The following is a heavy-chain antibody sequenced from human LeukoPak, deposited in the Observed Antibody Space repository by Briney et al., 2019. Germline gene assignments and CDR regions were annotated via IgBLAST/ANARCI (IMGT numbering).Heavy chain of an antibody. CDR1: GFTFSNYG. D-gene: IGHD2-15*01. J-gene: IGHJ4*02. CDR3: AKRTLTPSKSHSPLDY. CDR2: ISGSGGTT. V-gene: IGHV3-23*01. Sequence: PGGSLRLSCAASGFTFSNYGMHWVRQAPGKGPEWVSTISGSGGTTYYADSVKGRFTISRDNSRNTEYLQMNSLRAEDTAVYYCAKRTLTPSKSHSPLDYWGQGTLVTVSS.